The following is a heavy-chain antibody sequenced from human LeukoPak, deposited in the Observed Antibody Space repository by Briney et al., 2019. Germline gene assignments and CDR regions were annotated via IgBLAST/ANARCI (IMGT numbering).Heavy chain of an antibody. Sequence: GGSLRLSCIASEFTFSIFSMNWVRQAPGKGLEWVSSISSSSSSIYYADSVKGRFTISRDNAKNSLYLQMNSLRAEDTAVYYCAELGITMIGGVWGKGTTVTISS. CDR3: AELGITMIGGV. CDR2: ISSSSSSI. D-gene: IGHD3-10*02. CDR1: EFTFSIFS. V-gene: IGHV3-21*01. J-gene: IGHJ6*04.